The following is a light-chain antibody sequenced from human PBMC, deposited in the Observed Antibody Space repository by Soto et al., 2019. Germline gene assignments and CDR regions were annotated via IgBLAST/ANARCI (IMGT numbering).Light chain of an antibody. CDR2: DAS. CDR1: QSVSSY. CDR3: QQRSNWPRT. V-gene: IGKV3-11*01. J-gene: IGKJ1*01. Sequence: EIVLTQSPATLTLSPGARATLSCRASQSVSSYLAWYQQKPGQAPRLLIYDASNRATGIPARFSGSGSGTDFTLTISSLEPEDFAVYYFQQRSNWPRTFGQGTKVEIK.